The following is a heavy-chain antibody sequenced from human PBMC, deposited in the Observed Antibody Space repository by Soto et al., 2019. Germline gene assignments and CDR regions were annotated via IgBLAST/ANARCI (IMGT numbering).Heavy chain of an antibody. Sequence: GRPLRLSCAASGFNFRSHSMNWIRQAQGKGLEWVSYISSSSSTIYYADSVKGRFTISRDNAKNSLYLQMNSLRAEDTAVYYCARDSGIRFLEWQPAFDIWGQGTMVTVSS. V-gene: IGHV3-48*01. D-gene: IGHD3-3*01. CDR2: ISSSSSTI. CDR1: GFNFRSHS. J-gene: IGHJ3*02. CDR3: ARDSGIRFLEWQPAFDI.